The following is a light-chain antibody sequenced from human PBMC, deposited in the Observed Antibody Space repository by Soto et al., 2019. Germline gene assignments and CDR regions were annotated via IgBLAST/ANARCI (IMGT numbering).Light chain of an antibody. CDR2: EVS. Sequence: QSALTQPASVSGSPGQSITISCTGTSSDVGAYNFVSWYQQHPGKAPKLIFYEVSNRPPGLSDRFSASKSGTTASLTISGLQAEDEADYFCSSYTTNRTLLFGGGTKVTVL. J-gene: IGLJ2*01. CDR3: SSYTTNRTLL. CDR1: SSDVGAYNF. V-gene: IGLV2-14*01.